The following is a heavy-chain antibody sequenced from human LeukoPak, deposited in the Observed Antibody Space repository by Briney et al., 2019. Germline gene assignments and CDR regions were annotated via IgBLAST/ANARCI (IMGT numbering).Heavy chain of an antibody. Sequence: ASVKVSCKVSGYTLTELSMHWVRQAPGKGLEWMGGFDPEDGETIYAQKFQGRVTMTEDTSTVTAYMELSSLRSEDTAVYYCATTFRGGVVSPDRGRIDYWGQGTLVTVSS. CDR3: ATTFRGGVVSPDRGRIDY. CDR1: GYTLTELS. V-gene: IGHV1-24*01. J-gene: IGHJ4*02. CDR2: FDPEDGET. D-gene: IGHD3-10*01.